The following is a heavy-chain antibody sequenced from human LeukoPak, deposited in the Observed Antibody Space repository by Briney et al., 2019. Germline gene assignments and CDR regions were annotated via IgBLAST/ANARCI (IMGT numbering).Heavy chain of an antibody. J-gene: IGHJ3*02. CDR2: IIPIFGTA. CDR3: AREGTVVTPDAFDI. D-gene: IGHD4-23*01. CDR1: GGTFSSYA. Sequence: SVKVSCKASGGTFSSYAISWVRQAPGQGLEWMGGIIPIFGTANYAQKFQGRVTITTDESTSIAYMELSSLRSEDTAVYYCAREGTVVTPDAFDIWGQGTTVTVSS. V-gene: IGHV1-69*05.